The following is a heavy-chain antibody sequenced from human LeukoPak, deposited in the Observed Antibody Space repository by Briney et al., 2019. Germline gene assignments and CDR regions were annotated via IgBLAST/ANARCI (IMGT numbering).Heavy chain of an antibody. Sequence: PGGSLRLSCAASGFTFTSYGFHWVRQAPGKALEWVAFMSYDGNKKYGDSVKGRFTISRDNAKNTLYLQMNSLRAEDTAVYYCARDRDSGYHDAFDIWGQGTMVTVSS. J-gene: IGHJ3*02. D-gene: IGHD3-10*01. CDR1: GFTFTSYG. V-gene: IGHV3-30*03. CDR3: ARDRDSGYHDAFDI. CDR2: MSYDGNK.